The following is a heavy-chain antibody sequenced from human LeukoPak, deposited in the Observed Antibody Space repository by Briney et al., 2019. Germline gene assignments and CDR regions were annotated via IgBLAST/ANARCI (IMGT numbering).Heavy chain of an antibody. V-gene: IGHV5-51*01. J-gene: IGHJ4*02. CDR3: ARRFCSGGDCYYLFDY. D-gene: IGHD2-15*01. Sequence: GESLKISCKGSGYSFTSYSIGWLRQMPAKGLDWMRIIYPGDSDTRYNPSFQGQFTFSADKSIRTAYLQWSSLKAWDTAMYYCARRFCSGGDCYYLFDYWGQGTRVTVS. CDR1: GYSFTSYS. CDR2: IYPGDSDT.